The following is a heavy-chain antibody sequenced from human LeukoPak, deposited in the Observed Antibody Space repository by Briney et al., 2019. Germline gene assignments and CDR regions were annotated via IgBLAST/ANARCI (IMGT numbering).Heavy chain of an antibody. V-gene: IGHV3-30*18. Sequence: GGSLRLSCAASGFTFSSYAMHWVRQAPGKGLEWVAVISYDGGNKYYAESVKGRFTISRDNSKNTLYLQMNSLRAEDTAVYYCAKVPRQNGWFPLSDYWGQGALVTVSS. CDR1: GFTFSSYA. CDR3: AKVPRQNGWFPLSDY. D-gene: IGHD6-19*01. CDR2: ISYDGGNK. J-gene: IGHJ4*02.